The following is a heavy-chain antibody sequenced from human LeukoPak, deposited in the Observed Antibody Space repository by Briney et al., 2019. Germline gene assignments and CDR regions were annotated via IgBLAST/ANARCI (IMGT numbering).Heavy chain of an antibody. Sequence: GASVKLSCKVSSYTFTSYGISWVRQAPERWREWMGWINPNRAHTNHTQKFQGRVTMTRDTSISTAYMELSRLRSDDTAVYYCARGKQWLVYYMDVWGKGNTVIVSS. CDR2: INPNRAHT. CDR1: SYTFTSYG. D-gene: IGHD6-19*01. CDR3: ARGKQWLVYYMDV. J-gene: IGHJ6*03. V-gene: IGHV1-2*02.